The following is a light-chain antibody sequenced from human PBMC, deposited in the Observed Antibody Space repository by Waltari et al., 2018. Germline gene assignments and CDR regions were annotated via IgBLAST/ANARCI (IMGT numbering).Light chain of an antibody. CDR2: RSD. CDR1: ASNIGNHV. V-gene: IGLV1-44*01. J-gene: IGLJ3*02. CDR3: AAWDDSLNGRWV. Sequence: QSVLTQPPSASGTPGQGVTISCSGGASNIGNHVVNWYQQVPGKAPKLLIYRSDRRPAGVPYRFSGSKSGTSASLAIRGLQSEDEADYYCAAWDDSLNGRWVFGGGTKVTVL.